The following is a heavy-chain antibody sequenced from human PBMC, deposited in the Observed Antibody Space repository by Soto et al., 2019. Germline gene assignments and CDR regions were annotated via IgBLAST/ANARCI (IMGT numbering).Heavy chain of an antibody. CDR3: ARHFGKWAFDV. V-gene: IGHV4-59*08. CDR2: SYYAGGT. Sequence: QVQLQTPGPGLVKPSETLSLTCTVSGGSMSGYYWSWIRQPPGEGLEWIGNSYYAGGTKYNPSLKRRVTVSVDTPKGQISLALSSVTAADTAVYYCARHFGKWAFDVWGPGTMVTVSS. J-gene: IGHJ3*01. D-gene: IGHD2-8*01. CDR1: GGSMSGYY.